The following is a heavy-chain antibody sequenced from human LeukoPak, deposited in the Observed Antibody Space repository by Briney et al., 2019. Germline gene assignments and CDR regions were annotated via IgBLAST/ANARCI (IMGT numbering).Heavy chain of an antibody. CDR1: GFTFTTYG. Sequence: GGSLRLSCSASGFTFTTYGMNWVRQAPGKGLEWVSGIGGSGTRTYYADSVKGWFTISRDNSKNTLYLQMNSLRDEDTAAYYCAKDSHWILFDDWGQGTLVTVSS. D-gene: IGHD2-2*03. CDR3: AKDSHWILFDD. CDR2: IGGSGTRT. V-gene: IGHV3-23*01. J-gene: IGHJ4*02.